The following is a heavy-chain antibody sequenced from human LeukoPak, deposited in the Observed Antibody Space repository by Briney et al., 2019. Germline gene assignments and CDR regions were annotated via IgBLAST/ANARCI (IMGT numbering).Heavy chain of an antibody. CDR3: AREPPGGRDNWFDP. CDR1: GYTFTGYY. D-gene: IGHD5-24*01. CDR2: INPNSGGT. Sequence: ASVKVSCKASGYTFTGYYMHWVQQAPGQGLEWMGWINPNSGGTNYAQKFQGRVTMTRDTSISTAYMELSRLRSDDTAVYYCAREPPGGRDNWFDPWGQGTLVTVSS. V-gene: IGHV1-2*02. J-gene: IGHJ5*02.